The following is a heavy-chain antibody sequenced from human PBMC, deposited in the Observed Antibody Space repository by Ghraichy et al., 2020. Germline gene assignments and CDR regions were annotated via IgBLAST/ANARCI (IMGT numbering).Heavy chain of an antibody. CDR3: AREGGNPYYYYYYGMDV. J-gene: IGHJ6*02. Sequence: LSLTCAASGFTFSDYYMSWIRQAPGKGLEWVSYISSSGSTIYYADSVKGRFTISRDNAKNSLYLQMNSLRAEDTAVYYCAREGGNPYYYYYYGMDVWGQGTTVTVSS. CDR1: GFTFSDYY. CDR2: ISSSGSTI. D-gene: IGHD4-23*01. V-gene: IGHV3-11*01.